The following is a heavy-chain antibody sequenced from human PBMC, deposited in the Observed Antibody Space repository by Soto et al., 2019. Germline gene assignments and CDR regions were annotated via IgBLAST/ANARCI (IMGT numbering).Heavy chain of an antibody. V-gene: IGHV3-11*01. CDR2: ISSSGSSI. CDR3: ARDRRSSSGYSDLDY. CDR1: GFTFSDYY. D-gene: IGHD3-22*01. Sequence: GGSLRLSCAASGFTFSDYYMSWIRQAPGKGLEWVSYISSSGSSIYYADSVKGRFTISRDNAKNSLYLQMNSLRAEDTAVYYCARDRRSSSGYSDLDYWGQGNMVTVSS. J-gene: IGHJ4*02.